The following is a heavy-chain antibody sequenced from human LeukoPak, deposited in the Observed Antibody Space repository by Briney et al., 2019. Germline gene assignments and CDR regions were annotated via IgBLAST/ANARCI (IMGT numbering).Heavy chain of an antibody. J-gene: IGHJ4*02. CDR1: GGSFSGCY. CDR3: AGDRDGIFDY. CDR2: INHSGST. D-gene: IGHD3-10*01. V-gene: IGHV4-34*01. Sequence: SETLSLTCAVYGGSFSGCYWSWIRQPPGKGLEWIGEINHSGSTNYNPSLKSRVTISIDMSKNQFSLKLSSGTAADTAMYYCAGDRDGIFDYWGQGALVTVSS.